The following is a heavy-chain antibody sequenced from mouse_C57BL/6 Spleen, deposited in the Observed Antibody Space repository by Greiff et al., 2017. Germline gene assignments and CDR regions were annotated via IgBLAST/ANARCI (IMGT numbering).Heavy chain of an antibody. CDR2: IYPGSGST. V-gene: IGHV1-55*01. D-gene: IGHD1-1*01. CDR3: ARRAYYYGSSYVDY. Sequence: QVQLKQPGAELVKPGASVKMSCKASGYTFTSYWITWVKQRPGQGLEWIGDIYPGSGSTNYNEKFKSKATLTVDTSSSTAYMQLSSLTSEDSAVYYCARRAYYYGSSYVDYWGQGTTLTVSS. CDR1: GYTFTSYW. J-gene: IGHJ2*01.